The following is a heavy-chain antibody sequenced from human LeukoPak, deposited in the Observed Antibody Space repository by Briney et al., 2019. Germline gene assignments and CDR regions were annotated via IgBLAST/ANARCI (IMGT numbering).Heavy chain of an antibody. CDR1: GDSISSSTYY. V-gene: IGHV4-39*07. CDR3: ARDWAV. D-gene: IGHD6-19*01. J-gene: IGHJ4*02. Sequence: SSETLSITCTVSGDSISSSTYYWGWIRQPPGKGLECVGSIFRSGSTYYNPSLKSRVTISVDRSKNQFSLELTSVTAADTAVYYCARDWAVWGQGALVTVSS. CDR2: IFRSGST.